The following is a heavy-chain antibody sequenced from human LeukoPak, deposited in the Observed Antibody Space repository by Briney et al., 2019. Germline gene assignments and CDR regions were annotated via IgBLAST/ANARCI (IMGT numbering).Heavy chain of an antibody. V-gene: IGHV3-48*03. CDR2: ISSSGSTI. CDR1: GLTFSTYE. D-gene: IGHD6-13*01. Sequence: GGSLRLSCAASGLTFSTYEMTWVRQSPGKGLEWVSYISSSGSTIYYADSVKGRFTISRDNAKNSLYLQMNSLRAEDTAVYYYARDSQKPIAAAGYTRGDYWGQGTLVTVSS. J-gene: IGHJ4*02. CDR3: ARDSQKPIAAAGYTRGDY.